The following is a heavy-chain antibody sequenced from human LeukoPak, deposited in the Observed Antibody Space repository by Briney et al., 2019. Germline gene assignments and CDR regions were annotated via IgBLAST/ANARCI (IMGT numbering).Heavy chain of an antibody. CDR2: SYTSGST. CDR3: ASSFYESSGYNLDF. Sequence: SETLSLTCTISGGSSGTYYCSWVRQTPGKGLEWVGYSYTSGSTEYNPSLKSRVTISVDPSKNQLSLKLTSVTAADTAVYFCASSFYESSGYNLDFWGEGTLVTVSS. J-gene: IGHJ4*02. V-gene: IGHV4-4*08. CDR1: GGSSGTYY. D-gene: IGHD3-22*01.